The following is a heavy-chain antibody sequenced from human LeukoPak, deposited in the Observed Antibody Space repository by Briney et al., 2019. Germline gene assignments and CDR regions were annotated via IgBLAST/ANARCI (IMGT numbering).Heavy chain of an antibody. CDR3: ARHVVTIFGEYGMDV. J-gene: IGHJ6*02. CDR1: GGSISSYY. Sequence: SETLSLTCTVSGGSISSYYWSWIRQPPGKGLEWIGYIYYSGSTNYNPSLKSRVTISVDTSKNQFSLKLSSVTAADTAVYYCARHVVTIFGEYGMDVWAKGPRSPSP. D-gene: IGHD3-3*01. CDR2: IYYSGST. V-gene: IGHV4-59*08.